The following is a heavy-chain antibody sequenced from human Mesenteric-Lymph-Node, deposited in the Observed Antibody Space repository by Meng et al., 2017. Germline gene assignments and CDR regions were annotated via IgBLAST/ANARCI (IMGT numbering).Heavy chain of an antibody. J-gene: IGHJ4*01. V-gene: IGHV3-11*01. CDR3: ANFDS. CDR2: VNIDGSSK. CDR1: GFTFSDYY. Sequence: QLHLVESGGDLVKPGGALRLSCAASGFTFSDYYMMLLRHAPGKGLELIAYVNIDGSSKDYADSVQGRFTISRDNARNSLFLQMNSLRAEDTAIYYCANFDSWGLGTLVTVSS.